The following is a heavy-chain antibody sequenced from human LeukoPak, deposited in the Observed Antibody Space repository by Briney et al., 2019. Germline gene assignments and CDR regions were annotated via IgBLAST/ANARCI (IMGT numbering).Heavy chain of an antibody. CDR2: IIPIFGTA. CDR3: ARRGGYSYGYYNYYYMDV. D-gene: IGHD5-18*01. V-gene: IGHV1-69*05. J-gene: IGHJ6*03. Sequence: SVKVSCKASGGTFSSYAISWVRQAPGQGLEWMGGIIPIFGTANYAQKFQGRGTITTDESTSTAYMELSSLRSEDTAVYYCARRGGYSYGYYNYYYMDVWGKGTTVTVSS. CDR1: GGTFSSYA.